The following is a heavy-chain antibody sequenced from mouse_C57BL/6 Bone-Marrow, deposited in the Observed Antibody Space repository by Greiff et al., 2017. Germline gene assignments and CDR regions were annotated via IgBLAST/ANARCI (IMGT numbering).Heavy chain of an antibody. CDR1: GFTFSDYY. D-gene: IGHD2-4*01. V-gene: IGHV5-12*01. Sequence: EVKLMESGGGLVQPGGSLKLSCAASGFTFSDYYMYWVRQTPEKRLEWVAYISNGGGSTYYPDTVKGRFTISRDNAKNTLYLQMSRLKSEDTAMYYCARDDYAGAWFAYWGQGTLVTVSA. J-gene: IGHJ3*01. CDR3: ARDDYAGAWFAY. CDR2: ISNGGGST.